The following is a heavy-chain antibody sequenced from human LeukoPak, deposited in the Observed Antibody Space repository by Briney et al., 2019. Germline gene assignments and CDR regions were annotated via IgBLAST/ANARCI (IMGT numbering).Heavy chain of an antibody. CDR3: ARLDGGYDNNSHAGWFDP. V-gene: IGHV4-39*07. J-gene: IGHJ5*02. Sequence: SETLSLTCTVSGGSISSSSYYWGWIRQPPGKGLEWIGSIYYSGSTYYNPSLESRLTISVDTSKNQFSLKLSSVTAADTAVYYCARLDGGYDNNSHAGWFDPWGQGTLVTVSS. CDR2: IYYSGST. D-gene: IGHD3-9*01. CDR1: GGSISSSSYY.